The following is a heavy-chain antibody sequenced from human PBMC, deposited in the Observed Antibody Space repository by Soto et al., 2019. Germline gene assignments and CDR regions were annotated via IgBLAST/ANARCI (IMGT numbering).Heavy chain of an antibody. D-gene: IGHD6-13*01. V-gene: IGHV1-69*02. Sequence: QVQLVQSGAEVKKPGSSVKVSCKASGGTFSSYTISWVRQAPGQGLEWMGRIIPILGIANYAQKFQSRVTITEVKSTCTADMELRRLGSEDTAVYYCARAGGIAAARSYYDYCGMEVWGQGTTVTVSS. CDR2: IIPILGIA. J-gene: IGHJ6*02. CDR1: GGTFSSYT. CDR3: ARAGGIAAARSYYDYCGMEV.